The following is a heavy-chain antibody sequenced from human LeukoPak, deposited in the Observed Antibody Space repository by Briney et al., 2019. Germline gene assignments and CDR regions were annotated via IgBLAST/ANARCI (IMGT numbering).Heavy chain of an antibody. CDR1: GFTFSDYY. J-gene: IGHJ6*03. Sequence: GGSLRLSCAASGFTFSDYYMSWIRQAPGKGLEWVSYISSSGSTIYYADSVKGRFTISRDNAKNSLYLQMNSLRAEDTAVYYCARDLRAASHYGSGSYSNYYMDVWGKGTTVTVSS. CDR2: ISSSGSTI. CDR3: ARDLRAASHYGSGSYSNYYMDV. D-gene: IGHD3-10*01. V-gene: IGHV3-11*04.